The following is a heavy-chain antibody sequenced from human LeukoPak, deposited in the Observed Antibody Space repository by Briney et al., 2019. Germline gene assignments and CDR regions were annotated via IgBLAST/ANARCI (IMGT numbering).Heavy chain of an antibody. J-gene: IGHJ4*02. D-gene: IGHD5-18*01. CDR3: ARGYRYFDC. Sequence: GGSLRLSCAASGFTFSSYSMNWVRQAPGKGLEWVSLISSSSSSIYYADSVKGRFTFSRDNAENSLYLEINSLRAEDTAVYYCARGYRYFDCWGQGTPVTVSS. V-gene: IGHV3-21*01. CDR1: GFTFSSYS. CDR2: ISSSSSSI.